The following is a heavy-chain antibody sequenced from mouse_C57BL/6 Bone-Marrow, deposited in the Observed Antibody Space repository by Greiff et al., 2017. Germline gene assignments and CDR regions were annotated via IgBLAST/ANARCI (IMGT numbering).Heavy chain of an antibody. CDR3: ARMGYDGGSDY. Sequence: LKESGPGILQPSQTLSLSCSFSGFSLSTYGMGVGWIRQPSGQGLEWLAHGGGDDDKYYNPALKSRLTISKDTSNNQLFLRIANVDTADTATYACARMGYDGGSDYWGQGTTLTVSS. CDR2: GGGDDDK. J-gene: IGHJ2*01. CDR1: GFSLSTYGMG. D-gene: IGHD2-3*01. V-gene: IGHV8-8*01.